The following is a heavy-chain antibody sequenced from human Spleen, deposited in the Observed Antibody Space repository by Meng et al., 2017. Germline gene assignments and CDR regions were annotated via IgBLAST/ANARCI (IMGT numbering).Heavy chain of an antibody. J-gene: IGHJ4*02. CDR1: GFTFNNYA. Sequence: GESLKISCAASGFTFNNYAVSWVRQAPGKGLEWVSTISGSGRSIFYADSVKGRFTISRDNAKNTLYLQMNSLKAEDTAVYYCARDRGFGELLIYYFDYWGQGTRVTRCS. CDR2: ISGSGRSI. D-gene: IGHD3-10*01. CDR3: ARDRGFGELLIYYFDY. V-gene: IGHV3-23*01.